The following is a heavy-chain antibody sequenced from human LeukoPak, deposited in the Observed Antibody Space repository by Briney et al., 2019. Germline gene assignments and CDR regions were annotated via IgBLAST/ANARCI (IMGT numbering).Heavy chain of an antibody. D-gene: IGHD5-24*01. J-gene: IGHJ3*02. CDR1: GFTFSSYW. Sequence: GGSLRLSCAASGFTFSSYWMDWVRQAPGKGLVWVSRINSDGSSTSYADSVKGRFTISRDNAKNTLYLQMNSLRAEDTAVYYCARDFEVAARHDAFDIWGQGTMVTVSS. V-gene: IGHV3-74*01. CDR2: INSDGSST. CDR3: ARDFEVAARHDAFDI.